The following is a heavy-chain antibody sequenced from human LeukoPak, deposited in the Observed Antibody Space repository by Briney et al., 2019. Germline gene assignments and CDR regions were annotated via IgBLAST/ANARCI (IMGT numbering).Heavy chain of an antibody. D-gene: IGHD2-2*01. CDR1: GFTFSSYW. Sequence: GGSLGLSCAASGFTFSSYWMHWVRQAPGKGLVWVSRINSDGSSTSYAYSVKGRFTISRDNAKNTLYLQMNSLRAEDTAVYYCVRYIVVPTAIYAFDIWGQGTMVTVSS. V-gene: IGHV3-74*01. J-gene: IGHJ3*02. CDR3: VRYIVVPTAIYAFDI. CDR2: INSDGSST.